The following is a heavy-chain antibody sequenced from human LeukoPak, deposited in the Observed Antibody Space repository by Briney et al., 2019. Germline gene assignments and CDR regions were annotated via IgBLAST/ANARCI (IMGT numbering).Heavy chain of an antibody. Sequence: GGSLRLSCAASGFTFSTYWMHWVRQAPGKGLVWVSGINSDGSSTTYAGSVKGRFTISRDNAKNTLYLQMNSLRAEDTAVYYCARGRKYAMDVWGEGSTVTASA. CDR1: GFTFSTYW. CDR3: ARGRKYAMDV. CDR2: INSDGSST. V-gene: IGHV3-74*01. J-gene: IGHJ6*04.